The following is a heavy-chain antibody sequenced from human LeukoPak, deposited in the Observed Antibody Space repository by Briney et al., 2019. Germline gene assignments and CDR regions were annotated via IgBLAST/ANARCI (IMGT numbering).Heavy chain of an antibody. V-gene: IGHV1-58*01. CDR1: GFTFSNSA. Sequence: SVKVSCKTSGFTFSNSAVQWVRQARGQRLEWIGWIGVGGGNTNYAQTLRDRVTITRDMSTSTAYMELSSLRSEDTAVYYCAAEIYGGNSDCCTFDFWGPGTLVAVSS. CDR3: AAEIYGGNSDCCTFDF. CDR2: IGVGGGNT. J-gene: IGHJ3*01. D-gene: IGHD4-23*01.